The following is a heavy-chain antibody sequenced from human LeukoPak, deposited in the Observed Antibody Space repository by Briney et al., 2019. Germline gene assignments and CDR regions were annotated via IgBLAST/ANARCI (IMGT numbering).Heavy chain of an antibody. CDR1: GGSFSGFF. CDR2: INRRGTT. V-gene: IGHV4-34*01. Sequence: PSETLSLTCGVSGGSFSGFFWTWIRQSPGRGLEWIGEINRRGTTYYNPSLESRLAISLDTSRNQFFLNLTSVTAADTAVHFCARGGTTYFSGSGTHPWGQGTLVTVSS. D-gene: IGHD3-10*01. J-gene: IGHJ5*02. CDR3: ARGGTTYFSGSGTHP.